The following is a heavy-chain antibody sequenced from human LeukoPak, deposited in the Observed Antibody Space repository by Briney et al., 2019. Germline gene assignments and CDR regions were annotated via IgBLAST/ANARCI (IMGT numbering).Heavy chain of an antibody. CDR2: ISAYNGNT. CDR3: ARDPIAARPKGHWFDP. J-gene: IGHJ5*02. Sequence: GSVRVSYKASGYTFTSYGISWVRQAPGQGLEWMGWISAYNGNTNYAQKLQGRVTMTTDTSTSTAYMELRSLRSDDTAVYYCARDPIAARPKGHWFDPWGQGTLVTVSS. D-gene: IGHD6-6*01. CDR1: GYTFTSYG. V-gene: IGHV1-18*01.